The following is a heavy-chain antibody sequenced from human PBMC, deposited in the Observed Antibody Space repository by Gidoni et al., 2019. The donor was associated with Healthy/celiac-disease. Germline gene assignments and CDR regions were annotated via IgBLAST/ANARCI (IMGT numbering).Heavy chain of an antibody. Sequence: EVPLVDSVRCLVQPGGSLKLPCSASGFTFHGYAMHWVRQASGKGLEWVGRIRSKANSYAKAYAASVKCRFNIYRDDSKNTAYMQMNSLKTEDTAVYYCTRHEPVAAAGVDYWGQGTLVTVSS. J-gene: IGHJ4*02. V-gene: IGHV3-73*02. CDR2: IRSKANSYAK. CDR3: TRHEPVAAAGVDY. CDR1: GFTFHGYA. D-gene: IGHD6-13*01.